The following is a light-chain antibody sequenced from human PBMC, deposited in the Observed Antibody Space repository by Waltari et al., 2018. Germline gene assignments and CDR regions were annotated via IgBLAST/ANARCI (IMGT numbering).Light chain of an antibody. V-gene: IGLV2-14*03. Sequence: QSALTQPASVSGSPGPSITISCTGSSSAVGAYVSWYQHHPGKAPQLIISDVSDRPSGVSDRFSGSKSGNTASLSISGLRADDEANYYCSSYTSVNTVVFGGGTKVTVL. J-gene: IGLJ2*01. CDR1: SSAVGAY. CDR2: DVS. CDR3: SSYTSVNTVV.